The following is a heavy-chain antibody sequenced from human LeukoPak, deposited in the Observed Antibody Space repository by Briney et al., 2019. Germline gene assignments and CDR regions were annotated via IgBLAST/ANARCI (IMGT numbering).Heavy chain of an antibody. CDR2: ISGSGGST. CDR3: AKGARYYDFWSGPPHYYYGMDV. D-gene: IGHD3-3*01. J-gene: IGHJ6*02. Sequence: GASLRLSCAASGFTFSSYAMSWVRQAPGKGLEWVSAISGSGGSTYYADSVKGRFTIPRDNSKNTLYLQMNSLRAEDTAVYYCAKGARYYDFWSGPPHYYYGMDVWGQGTTVTVSS. CDR1: GFTFSSYA. V-gene: IGHV3-23*01.